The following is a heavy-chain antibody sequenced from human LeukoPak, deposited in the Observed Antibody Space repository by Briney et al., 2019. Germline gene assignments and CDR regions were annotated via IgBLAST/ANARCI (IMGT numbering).Heavy chain of an antibody. CDR3: AQASWVSNAAAVL. Sequence: GGSLRLSCAASGFTFSDYAVSGVRQAPARGLEWVSSLRGSGETFYADSVKGRFTLSRDESRNPVFFQLNSLRVDDTAVYFCAQASWVSNAAAVLWGQGTLVTVSS. CDR1: GFTFSDYA. V-gene: IGHV3-23*01. CDR2: LRGSGET. D-gene: IGHD1-1*01. J-gene: IGHJ4*02.